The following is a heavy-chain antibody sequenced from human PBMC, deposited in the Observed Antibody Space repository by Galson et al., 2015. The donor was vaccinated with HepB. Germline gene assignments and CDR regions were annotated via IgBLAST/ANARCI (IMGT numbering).Heavy chain of an antibody. V-gene: IGHV3-49*04. Sequence: SLRLSCAASGFTFSDYYMNWVRQAPGKGLEWVGFIRSKGYGATTEYAAPVKGRFTIARDNSKSIAYLQMNSLKTEDTAVYYCTGGRWLEWFDPWGQGTLVTVSS. CDR1: GFTFSDYY. CDR2: IRSKGYGATT. D-gene: IGHD6-19*01. J-gene: IGHJ5*02. CDR3: TGGRWLEWFDP.